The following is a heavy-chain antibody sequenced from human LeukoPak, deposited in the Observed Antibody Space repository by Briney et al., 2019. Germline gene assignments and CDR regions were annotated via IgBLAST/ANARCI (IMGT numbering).Heavy chain of an antibody. CDR3: VVSIQAAAIPAFDS. Sequence: ASVKVSCKASGYNFAHNIHWVRQAPGQGHEFMGWINPKNGGSKYAQNFHGRVTMTRDTSISTVYMELSSLGSDDTAVYYCVVSIQAAAIPAFDSWGQGTLVTVSS. J-gene: IGHJ4*02. CDR1: GYNFAHN. D-gene: IGHD6-25*01. V-gene: IGHV1-2*02. CDR2: INPKNGGS.